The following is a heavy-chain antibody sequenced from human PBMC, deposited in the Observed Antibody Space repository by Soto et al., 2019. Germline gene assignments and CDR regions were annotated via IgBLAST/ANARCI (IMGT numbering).Heavy chain of an antibody. V-gene: IGHV4-34*01. CDR3: ARGPRLRYFDWLSPSDY. Sequence: SETLSLTCAVYGGSFSGYYWSWIRQPPGKGLEWIGEINHSGSTNYNPSLKSRVTISVDTSKNQFSLKLSSVTAADTAVYYCARGPRLRYFDWLSPSDYWGQGTLVTVSS. D-gene: IGHD3-9*01. CDR2: INHSGST. CDR1: GGSFSGYY. J-gene: IGHJ4*02.